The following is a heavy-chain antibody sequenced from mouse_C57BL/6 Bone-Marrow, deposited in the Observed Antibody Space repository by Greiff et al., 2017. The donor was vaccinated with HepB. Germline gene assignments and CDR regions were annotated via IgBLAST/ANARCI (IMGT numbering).Heavy chain of an antibody. D-gene: IGHD1-1*01. V-gene: IGHV1-81*01. Sequence: QVQLKQSGAELARPGASVKLSCKASGYTFTSYGISWVKQRTGQGLEWIGEIYPRSGNTYYNEKFKGKATLTADKSSSTAYMELRSLTSEDSAVYFCTTVVALCYYAMDYWGQGTSVTVSS. J-gene: IGHJ4*01. CDR2: IYPRSGNT. CDR3: TTVVALCYYAMDY. CDR1: GYTFTSYG.